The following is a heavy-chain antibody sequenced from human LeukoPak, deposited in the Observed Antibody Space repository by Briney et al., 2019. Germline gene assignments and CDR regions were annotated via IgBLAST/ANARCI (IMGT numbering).Heavy chain of an antibody. J-gene: IGHJ5*02. CDR1: GYTFTSYA. Sequence: ASVKVSCKASGYTFTSYAMNWVRQAPGQGLEWMEWINTNTGNPTYAQGFTGRFVFSLDTSVSTAYLQISSLKAEDTAVYYCARDYRRSYGNWFDPWGQGTLVTVSS. CDR3: ARDYRRSYGNWFDP. CDR2: INTNTGNP. V-gene: IGHV7-4-1*02. D-gene: IGHD1-26*01.